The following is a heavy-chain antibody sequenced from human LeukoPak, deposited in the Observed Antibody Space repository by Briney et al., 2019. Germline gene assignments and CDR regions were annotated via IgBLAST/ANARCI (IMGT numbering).Heavy chain of an antibody. CDR3: ATLQRGGYRSGTSSLNGIDY. Sequence: ASVKVSCKASGYTFTGYYIHWVRQAPGQGLEWVGWINPNSGSTNYAQKFQGRVTVTRDTSITTAYMELSRLRTDDPAVHYCATLQRGGYRSGTSSLNGIDYWGQGTLVTVSS. J-gene: IGHJ4*02. CDR1: GYTFTGYY. D-gene: IGHD2-15*01. CDR2: INPNSGST. V-gene: IGHV1-2*02.